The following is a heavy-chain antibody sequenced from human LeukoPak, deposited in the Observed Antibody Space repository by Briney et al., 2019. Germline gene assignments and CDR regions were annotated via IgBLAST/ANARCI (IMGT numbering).Heavy chain of an antibody. CDR1: GGSISSSSYY. CDR3: ARESGGSYDLYVYFDY. Sequence: SETLSLTCTVSGGSISSSSYYWGWIRQPPGKGLEWIGSIYYSGSTYYNPSLKSRVTISVDTSKNQFSLKLSSVTAADTAVYYCARESGGSYDLYVYFDYWGQGTLVTVSS. CDR2: IYYSGST. D-gene: IGHD1-26*01. J-gene: IGHJ4*02. V-gene: IGHV4-39*07.